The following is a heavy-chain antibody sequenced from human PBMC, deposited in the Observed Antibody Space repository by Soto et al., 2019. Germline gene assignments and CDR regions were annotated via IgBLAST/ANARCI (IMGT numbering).Heavy chain of an antibody. D-gene: IGHD3-3*01. J-gene: IGHJ6*02. CDR2: IYYSGST. V-gene: IGHV4-30-4*01. CDR1: GGSISSGDYY. Sequence: PSETLSLTCTVSGGSISSGDYYWSWIRQPPGKGLEWIGYIYYSGSTYYNPSLKSRVTISVDTSKNQFSLKLSSVTAADTAVYYCARTSPVFRFLEWSDYGMDVWGQGTTVTVSS. CDR3: ARTSPVFRFLEWSDYGMDV.